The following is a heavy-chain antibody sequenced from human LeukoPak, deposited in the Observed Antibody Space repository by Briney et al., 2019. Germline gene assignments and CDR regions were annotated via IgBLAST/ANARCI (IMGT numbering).Heavy chain of an antibody. CDR1: GFTFSAYP. J-gene: IGHJ5*02. Sequence: GGSLRLSCTASGFTFSAYPIHWVRQAPGKGLEWVAVISYDSNAKYYADSVRGRFTISRGNSKNTVYLQMNYVRTEDTAVYYCARPVGLTDNWLDPWGQGTLVTVSS. D-gene: IGHD1-26*01. CDR2: ISYDSNAK. CDR3: ARPVGLTDNWLDP. V-gene: IGHV3-30-3*01.